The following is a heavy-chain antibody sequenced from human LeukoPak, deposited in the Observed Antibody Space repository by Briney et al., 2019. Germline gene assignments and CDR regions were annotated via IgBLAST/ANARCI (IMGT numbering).Heavy chain of an antibody. V-gene: IGHV3-53*01. Sequence: GGSLRLSCAASGFTVSSNYMSWFRQTPGKGLEWVSIIYSGGSTYYADSVKGRFTISRDNSKNTLYLQMNSLRAEDTAVYYCARGDIITIFGVVIQNWFDPWGQGTLVTVSS. J-gene: IGHJ5*02. CDR1: GFTVSSNY. CDR2: IYSGGST. CDR3: ARGDIITIFGVVIQNWFDP. D-gene: IGHD3-3*01.